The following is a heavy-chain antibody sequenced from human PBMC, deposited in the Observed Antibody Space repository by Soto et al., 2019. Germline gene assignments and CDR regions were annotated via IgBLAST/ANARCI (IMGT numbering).Heavy chain of an antibody. Sequence: PSETLSLTCAVYGGSFSGYYWSWIRQPPGKGLEWIGEINHSGSTNYNPSLKSRVTISVDTSKNQFSLKLSSVTAADTAVYYCARDYYYGSGNYYYYAMDVWGQGTTVT. CDR1: GGSFSGYY. J-gene: IGHJ6*02. V-gene: IGHV4-34*01. D-gene: IGHD3-10*01. CDR2: INHSGST. CDR3: ARDYYYGSGNYYYYAMDV.